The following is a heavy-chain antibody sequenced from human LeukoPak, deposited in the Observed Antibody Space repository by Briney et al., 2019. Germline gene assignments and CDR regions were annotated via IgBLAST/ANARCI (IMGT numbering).Heavy chain of an antibody. D-gene: IGHD1-26*01. J-gene: IGHJ4*02. CDR1: GGSISSGGYY. CDR2: IYHSGST. V-gene: IGHV4-30-2*01. CDR3: ARSPRVEYSGSYYDFDY. Sequence: SETLSLTCTVSGGSISSGGYYWSWIRQPPGKGLEWIGYIYHSGSTYYNPSLKSRVTISVDRSKNQFSLKLSSVTAADTAVYYCARSPRVEYSGSYYDFDYWGQGTLVTVSS.